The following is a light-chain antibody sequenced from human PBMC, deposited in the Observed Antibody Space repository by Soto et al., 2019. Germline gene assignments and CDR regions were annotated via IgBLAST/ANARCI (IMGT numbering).Light chain of an antibody. CDR3: SSYRRPTTLV. V-gene: IGLV2-14*01. CDR2: EVT. J-gene: IGLJ1*01. Sequence: QSALTQPASVSGSPGQSITISCTGTTTDIGDYNWVSWYQQYPGRAPKLIIYEVTNRPSGISERFSGSKSGNTASLTISGLQTDDESYYFCSSYRRPTTLVFGPGTKLTVL. CDR1: TTDIGDYNW.